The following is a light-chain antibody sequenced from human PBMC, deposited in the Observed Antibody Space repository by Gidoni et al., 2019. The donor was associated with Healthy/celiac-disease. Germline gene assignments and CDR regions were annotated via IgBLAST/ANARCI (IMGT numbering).Light chain of an antibody. CDR1: QSVLYSSNNKNY. CDR3: QQYHIPPYT. J-gene: IGKJ2*01. Sequence: DIVMTQSPDSLAVSLGERATINCKSSQSVLYSSNNKNYLAWYQQKPGQPPKLLIYWASSRESGVPDRFSGSGSGTDFTLTISSLQAEDVAVYYCQQYHIPPYTFXQXTKLVIK. V-gene: IGKV4-1*01. CDR2: WAS.